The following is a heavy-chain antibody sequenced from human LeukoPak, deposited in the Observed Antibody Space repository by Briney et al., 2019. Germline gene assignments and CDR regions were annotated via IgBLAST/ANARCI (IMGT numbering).Heavy chain of an antibody. CDR3: AKDRELDYGGNPVGY. V-gene: IGHV4-59*01. D-gene: IGHD4-23*01. CDR1: GGSISSYY. CDR2: IYYSGST. Sequence: SETLSLTCTVSGGSISSYYWSWIRQPPGKGLEWIGYIYYSGSTNYNPSLKSRVTISVDTSKNQFSLKLSSVTAADTAVYYCAKDRELDYGGNPVGYWGQGTLVTVSS. J-gene: IGHJ4*02.